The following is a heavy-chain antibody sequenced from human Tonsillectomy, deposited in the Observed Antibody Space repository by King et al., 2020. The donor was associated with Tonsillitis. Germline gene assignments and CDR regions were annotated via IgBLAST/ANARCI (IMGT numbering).Heavy chain of an antibody. J-gene: IGHJ3*02. V-gene: IGHV3-9*01. Sequence: VQLVESGGGLVQPGRSLRLSCAASGFTFDDYAMHWVRQAPGKGLEWVSGISWDSRSIAYGGSVQGRFTISRDNAKNSLYLQMNSLRAEDTALYYCAKLYSSYDASDIWGQGTMVTVSS. CDR2: ISWDSRSI. CDR1: GFTFDDYA. D-gene: IGHD6-19*01. CDR3: AKLYSSYDASDI.